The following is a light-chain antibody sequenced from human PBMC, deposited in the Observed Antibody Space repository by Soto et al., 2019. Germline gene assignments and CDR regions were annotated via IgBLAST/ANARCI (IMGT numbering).Light chain of an antibody. J-gene: IGKJ1*01. Sequence: DIQMTQPPSTLSASVGDRVTITCRASQSISRWLAWYHQRPGKAPKLLIYDASSLESGVPSRFSGSGSDTEFTLTISSLKPDDFATYYCQQYNSYPWTFGQGTKVDIK. CDR1: QSISRW. CDR2: DAS. V-gene: IGKV1-5*01. CDR3: QQYNSYPWT.